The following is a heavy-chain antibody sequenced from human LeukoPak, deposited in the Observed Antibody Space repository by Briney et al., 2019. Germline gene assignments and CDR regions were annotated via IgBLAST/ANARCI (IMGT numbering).Heavy chain of an antibody. CDR2: IYYSGST. CDR1: GGSISSSSYY. CDR3: ARDLKYYYGSGSYGGFDDY. V-gene: IGHV4-39*07. J-gene: IGHJ4*02. Sequence: PSETLSLTCTVSGGSISSSSYYWGWIRQPPGKGLEWIGSIYYSGSTYYNPSLKSRVTISVDTSKNQFSLKLSSVTAADTAVYYCARDLKYYYGSGSYGGFDDYWGQGTLVTVSS. D-gene: IGHD3-10*01.